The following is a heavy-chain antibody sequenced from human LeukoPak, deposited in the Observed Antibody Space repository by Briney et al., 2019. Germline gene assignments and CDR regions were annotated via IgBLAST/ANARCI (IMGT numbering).Heavy chain of an antibody. CDR1: EFTFSSYW. J-gene: IGHJ3*02. CDR3: ARDLQIQWELPPVDAFDI. D-gene: IGHD1-26*01. V-gene: IGHV3-21*01. CDR2: ISSSSSYI. Sequence: NPGGSLRLSCAASEFTFSSYWMTWVRQAPGKGLEWVSSISSSSSYIYYADSVKGRFTISRDNAKNSLYLQMNSLRAEDTAVYYCARDLQIQWELPPVDAFDIWGQGTMVTVSS.